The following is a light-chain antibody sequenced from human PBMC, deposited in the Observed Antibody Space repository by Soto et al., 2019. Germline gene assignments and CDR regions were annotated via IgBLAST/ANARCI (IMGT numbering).Light chain of an antibody. CDR2: EGH. V-gene: IGLV2-23*01. J-gene: IGLJ1*01. CDR1: SGCVGTYSL. Sequence: QSALAQPASVSGSPGQSITISCTGASGCVGTYSLVSWYQQHPGKAPKVGISEGHKRPSGVPDRFSGSTSVNTASLTISGLQTDDEAAYYCCLYVGATTYVFGTGTKVTVL. CDR3: CLYVGATTYV.